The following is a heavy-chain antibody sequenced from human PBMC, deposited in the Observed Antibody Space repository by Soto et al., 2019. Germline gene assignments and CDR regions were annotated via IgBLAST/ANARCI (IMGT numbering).Heavy chain of an antibody. J-gene: IGHJ4*02. CDR1: GGSISSSNW. Sequence: PSETLSLTCAVSGGSISSSNWWGWVRQPPGKGLEWIGEIYHSGSTNYNPSLKSRVTISVDKSKNQFSLKLSSVTAADTAVYYCARVCGGDCYSGLAYWGQGTLVTVSS. D-gene: IGHD2-21*02. CDR2: IYHSGST. V-gene: IGHV4-4*02. CDR3: ARVCGGDCYSGLAY.